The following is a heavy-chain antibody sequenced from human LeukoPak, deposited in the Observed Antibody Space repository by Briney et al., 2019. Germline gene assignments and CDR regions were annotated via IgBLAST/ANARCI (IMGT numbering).Heavy chain of an antibody. Sequence: PGGSLRLSCTGSGFMFNAYWMTWVRKAPGMGLEWVSLIYSGGNVYYADSVKGRFTISRDGSKNTLYLQMNSLRAEDTAVYYCARDPGAAAGNLWSWGQGTLVTVSS. CDR2: IYSGGNV. D-gene: IGHD6-13*01. V-gene: IGHV3-66*01. J-gene: IGHJ5*02. CDR3: ARDPGAAAGNLWS. CDR1: GFMFNAYW.